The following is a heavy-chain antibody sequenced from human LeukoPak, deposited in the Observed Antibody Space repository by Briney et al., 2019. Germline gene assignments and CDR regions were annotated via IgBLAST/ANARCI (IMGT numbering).Heavy chain of an antibody. Sequence: NASKTLSLTCTVSGGSISSYYWSWIRQPPGKGLEWIGYIYYSGSTNYNPSLKSRVTISVDTSKNQFSLKLSSVTAADTAVYYCARSHSSSWYNYYYYYMDVWGKGTTVTVSS. CDR2: IYYSGST. CDR1: GGSISSYY. D-gene: IGHD6-13*01. V-gene: IGHV4-59*01. CDR3: ARSHSSSWYNYYYYYMDV. J-gene: IGHJ6*03.